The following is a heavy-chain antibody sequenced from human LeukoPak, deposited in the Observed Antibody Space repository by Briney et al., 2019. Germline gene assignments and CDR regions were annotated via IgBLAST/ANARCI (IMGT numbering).Heavy chain of an antibody. CDR2: ISGSGGST. V-gene: IGHV3-23*01. CDR1: GFTFSSYA. CDR3: AKDGVRYSSGWYSFDY. Sequence: GGSLRLSCAASGFTFSSYAMSWVRQAPGKGLEWVSAISGSGGSTYYADSVKGRFTISRDNSKNTLYLQMNSLRAEDTALYYCAKDGVRYSSGWYSFDYWGQGTLVTVSS. D-gene: IGHD6-19*01. J-gene: IGHJ4*02.